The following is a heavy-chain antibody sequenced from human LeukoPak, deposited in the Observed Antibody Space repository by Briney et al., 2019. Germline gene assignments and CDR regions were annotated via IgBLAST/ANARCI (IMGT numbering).Heavy chain of an antibody. V-gene: IGHV1-69*13. D-gene: IGHD6-13*01. J-gene: IGHJ6*02. CDR3: ARGGWAAGPSGGYYYYGMDV. CDR1: GGTFSSYA. Sequence: SVKVSCKASGGTFSSYAISWVRQAPGQGLEWMGGIIPIFGTANYAQKFQGRVTITADESTSTAYMELSSLRSEDTAVYYCARGGWAAGPSGGYYYYGMDVWGQGTTVTVSS. CDR2: IIPIFGTA.